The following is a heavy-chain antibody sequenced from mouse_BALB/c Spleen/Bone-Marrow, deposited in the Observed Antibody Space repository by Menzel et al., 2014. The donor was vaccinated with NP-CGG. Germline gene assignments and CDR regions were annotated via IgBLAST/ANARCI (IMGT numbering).Heavy chain of an antibody. V-gene: IGHV1-54*01. Sequence: QVQLQQSGAELVRPGTSVKVPCKASGYAFTNYLIEWVKQRPGQGLEWIGVINPGSGGTNYNEKFKGKATLTADKSSSTAYMQLSSLTSDDSAVYFCAREIITSFAYWGQGTLVTVSA. CDR2: INPGSGGT. CDR3: AREIITSFAY. CDR1: GYAFTNYL. D-gene: IGHD1-1*01. J-gene: IGHJ3*01.